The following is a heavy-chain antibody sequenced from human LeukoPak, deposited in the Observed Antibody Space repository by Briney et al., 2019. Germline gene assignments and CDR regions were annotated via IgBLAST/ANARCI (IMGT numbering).Heavy chain of an antibody. CDR1: GGTFSSYA. CDR2: INPSGGST. V-gene: IGHV1-46*01. Sequence: GSSVKVSCKASGGTFSSYAISWVRQAPGQGLEWMGIINPSGGSTSYAQKFQGRVTMTRDMSTSTVYMELSSLRSEDTAVYYCARDRHYYDSSGYYEGYWGQGTLVTVSS. CDR3: ARDRHYYDSSGYYEGY. J-gene: IGHJ4*02. D-gene: IGHD3-22*01.